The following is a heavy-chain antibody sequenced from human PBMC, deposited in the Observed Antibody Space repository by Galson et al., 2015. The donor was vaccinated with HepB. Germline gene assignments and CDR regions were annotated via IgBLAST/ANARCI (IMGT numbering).Heavy chain of an antibody. CDR3: ARINSRDGYNRLHKGIRHFDY. V-gene: IGHV4-30-2*02. D-gene: IGHD5-24*01. CDR1: GGSISSGGYS. J-gene: IGHJ4*02. Sequence: TLSLTCAVSGGSISSGGYSWSWIRQPPGKGLEWIGYIYHSGSTYYNPSLKSRVTISVDRSKNQFSLKLSSVTAADTAVYYCARINSRDGYNRLHKGIRHFDYWGQGTLVTVSS. CDR2: IYHSGST.